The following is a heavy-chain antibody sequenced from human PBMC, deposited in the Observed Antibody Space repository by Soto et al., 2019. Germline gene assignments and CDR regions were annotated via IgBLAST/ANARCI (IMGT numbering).Heavy chain of an antibody. J-gene: IGHJ4*02. Sequence: ASVKVSCKASGYIFTDYYMHWVRQAPGQGLEWMGGFDPEDGETIYAQKFQGRVTMTEDTSTDTAYMELSSLRSEDTAVYYCATLFYPGSPHDYWGQGTLVTVSS. CDR3: ATLFYPGSPHDY. V-gene: IGHV1-24*01. CDR1: GYIFTDYY. CDR2: FDPEDGET.